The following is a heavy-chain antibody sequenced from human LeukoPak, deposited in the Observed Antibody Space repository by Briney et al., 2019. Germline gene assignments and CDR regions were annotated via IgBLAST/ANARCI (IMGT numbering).Heavy chain of an antibody. J-gene: IGHJ4*02. D-gene: IGHD3-3*01. Sequence: GGSLRLSCAASGFTFSSYAMSWVRQAPGKGLEWVSAISGSGGSTYYADSVKGRFTISRDNSKNTLYLQMNSLRAEDTAVYYCQYYDFWSGYYDWGQGTLVTASS. V-gene: IGHV3-23*01. CDR3: QYYDFWSGYYD. CDR1: GFTFSSYA. CDR2: ISGSGGST.